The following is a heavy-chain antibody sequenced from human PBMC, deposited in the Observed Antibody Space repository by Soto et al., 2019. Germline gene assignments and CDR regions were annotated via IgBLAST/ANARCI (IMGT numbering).Heavy chain of an antibody. D-gene: IGHD3-10*01. V-gene: IGHV3-23*01. CDR1: GFTFSGYA. Sequence: EVQLLDSGGGLVQPGGSLRLSCAASGFTFSGYALTWVRQAPGKGLEWVSAISGGGDATFYSDSVKGRFTISRGNSKNTLFLQMNTLRAEDTAVYYCASKVSGSTGRPDLWYFDLWGRGTLVTVSS. CDR2: ISGGGDAT. CDR3: ASKVSGSTGRPDLWYFDL. J-gene: IGHJ2*01.